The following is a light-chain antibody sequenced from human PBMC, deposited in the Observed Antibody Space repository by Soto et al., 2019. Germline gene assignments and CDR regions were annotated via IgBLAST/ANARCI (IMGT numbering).Light chain of an antibody. CDR2: DVS. CDR1: HAVNSW. Sequence: NQLAHFLPSISQSVGHRATITCRGSHAVNSWLAWFLQKPGMAPKLVIYDVSSLQSGVPSRFSGSGSGTEFTLTISSLQPEDFATYYCQQSNNHPISFGQGTRLEIK. CDR3: QQSNNHPIS. J-gene: IGKJ5*01. V-gene: IGKV1-12*01.